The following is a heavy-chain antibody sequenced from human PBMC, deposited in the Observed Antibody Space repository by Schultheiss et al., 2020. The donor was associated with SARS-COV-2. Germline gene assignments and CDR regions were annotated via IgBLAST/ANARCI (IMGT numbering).Heavy chain of an antibody. J-gene: IGHJ4*02. D-gene: IGHD3-22*01. CDR3: AKGHLFYDRPNFDY. V-gene: IGHV3-23*01. Sequence: GGSLRLSCAASGFTFSSYAMSWVRQAPGKGLEWVSAISGSGGSTYYADSVKGRFTISRDNSKNTLYLQMNSVRAEDTAVYYCAKGHLFYDRPNFDYWGQGTLVTVSS. CDR2: ISGSGGST. CDR1: GFTFSSYA.